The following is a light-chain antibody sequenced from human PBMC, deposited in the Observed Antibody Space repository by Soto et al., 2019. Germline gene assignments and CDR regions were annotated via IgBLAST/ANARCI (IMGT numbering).Light chain of an antibody. J-gene: IGKJ1*01. Sequence: EIVMTQSPATLSVSPGERATLSCRASQGVSSDVAWYQQKPGQAPRLLIYGASTRATGIPARFSGSGSGTDFTLTISSLQPDDFATYYCQHYNSYSEAFGQGTMVDVK. CDR1: QGVSSD. CDR3: QHYNSYSEA. V-gene: IGKV3-15*01. CDR2: GAS.